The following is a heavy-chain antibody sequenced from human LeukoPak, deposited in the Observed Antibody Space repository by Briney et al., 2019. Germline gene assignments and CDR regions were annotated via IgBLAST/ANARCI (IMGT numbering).Heavy chain of an antibody. Sequence: GGSLSLSCAASGFTFSTYWMHWVRQAPGKGLVWVSRINSDGSSTSYADSVKGRFTISRDNAKNTLYLQMNSLRAEDTAVYYCARAGSEYYYDSSGAWYYFDYWGQGTLVTVSS. D-gene: IGHD3-22*01. V-gene: IGHV3-74*01. CDR3: ARAGSEYYYDSSGAWYYFDY. J-gene: IGHJ4*02. CDR2: INSDGSST. CDR1: GFTFSTYW.